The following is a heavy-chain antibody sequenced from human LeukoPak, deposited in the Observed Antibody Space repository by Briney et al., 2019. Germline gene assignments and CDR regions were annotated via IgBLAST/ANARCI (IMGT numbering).Heavy chain of an antibody. CDR3: ARSGDYYYYYYMDV. D-gene: IGHD1-26*01. Sequence: ASVKVSCKASGYTFTGYYMHWVRQAPGQELEWMGWINPNSGGTNYAQKFQGRVTMTRDTSTSTAYMELSRLRSDDTAVYYCARSGDYYYYYYMDVWGKGTTVTVSS. V-gene: IGHV1-2*02. J-gene: IGHJ6*03. CDR2: INPNSGGT. CDR1: GYTFTGYY.